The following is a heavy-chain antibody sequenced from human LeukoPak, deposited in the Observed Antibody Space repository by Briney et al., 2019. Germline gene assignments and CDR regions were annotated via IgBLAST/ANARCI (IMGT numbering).Heavy chain of an antibody. V-gene: IGHV4-39*07. J-gene: IGHJ5*02. CDR2: IYYSGST. Sequence: SETLSLTCTVSGGSISSSSYYWGWIRQPPGKGLEWIGNIYYSGSTYYNPSLKSRVTISVDTSKNQFSLKLSSVTAADTAVYYCAREDNNWFDPWGLGTLVTVTS. CDR3: AREDNNWFDP. CDR1: GGSISSSSYY.